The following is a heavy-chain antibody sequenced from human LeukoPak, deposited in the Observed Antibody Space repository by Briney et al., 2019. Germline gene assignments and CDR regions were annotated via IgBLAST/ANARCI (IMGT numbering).Heavy chain of an antibody. J-gene: IGHJ4*02. D-gene: IGHD6-19*01. V-gene: IGHV4-39*01. CDR1: GGSISSSGYY. CDR2: IYYSGST. CDR3: ARHFAGYQWPYYFDY. Sequence: SETLSLTCTVSGGSISSSGYYWGWIRQPPGKGLEWIGSIYYSGSTYYNPSLKSRVTISVDTSKNQFSLKLSSVTAADTAVYYCARHFAGYQWPYYFDYWGQGTLVTVSS.